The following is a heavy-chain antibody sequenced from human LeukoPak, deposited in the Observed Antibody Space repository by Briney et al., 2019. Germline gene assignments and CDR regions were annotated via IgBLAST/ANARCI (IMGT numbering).Heavy chain of an antibody. J-gene: IGHJ2*01. Sequence: SETLSLTCTVSGGSISSYYWSWIRQPPGKGLEWIGYIYYSGSTNYNPSLKSRVTISVDTSKNQFSLKLSFVTAADTAVYYCARHVRYYDTSGYRYWYFDLWGRGTLVTVSS. CDR2: IYYSGST. V-gene: IGHV4-59*08. CDR1: GGSISSYY. D-gene: IGHD3-22*01. CDR3: ARHVRYYDTSGYRYWYFDL.